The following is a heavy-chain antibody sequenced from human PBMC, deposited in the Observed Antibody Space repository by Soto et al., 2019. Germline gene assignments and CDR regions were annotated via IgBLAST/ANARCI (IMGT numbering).Heavy chain of an antibody. V-gene: IGHV1-69*01. CDR2: IIPIFGTA. J-gene: IGHJ6*02. Sequence: QVQLVQSGAEVKKPGSSVKVSCKASGGTFSSYAISWVRQAPGQGLEWMGGIIPIFGTANYAQEFQGRVTITADESTSTAYMELSSLRSEDTAVYYCARVGMAAAGTYYYYGMDVWGQGTTVTVSS. CDR1: GGTFSSYA. CDR3: ARVGMAAAGTYYYYGMDV. D-gene: IGHD6-13*01.